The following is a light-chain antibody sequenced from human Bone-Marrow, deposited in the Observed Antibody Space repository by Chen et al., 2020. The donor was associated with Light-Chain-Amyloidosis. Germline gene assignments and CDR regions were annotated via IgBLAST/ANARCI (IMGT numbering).Light chain of an antibody. CDR3: QQSSSLPHT. CDR1: QSIGSD. V-gene: IGKV6-21*01. J-gene: IGKJ2*01. CDR2: HAS. Sequence: EIVLTQSPDFQSLTPKEKVTITCRASQSIGSDVHWYQQKPDQPPKLLIKHASRSVSGVPSRLSGSGSGTDFTLTIDSLEAEDVATYYCQQSSSLPHTFGQGTKLEIK.